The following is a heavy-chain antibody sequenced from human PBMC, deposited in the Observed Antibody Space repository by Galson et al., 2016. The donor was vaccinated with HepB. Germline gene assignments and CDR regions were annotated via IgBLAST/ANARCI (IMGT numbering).Heavy chain of an antibody. J-gene: IGHJ4*02. D-gene: IGHD1-26*01. CDR2: SYHTWHL. CDR3: GTYLVGHGGTGY. CDR1: GVSVNSDAYH. Sequence: SETLSLTCSVSGVSVNSDAYHWSWIRQSPGKGLEWLGHSYHTWHLNDKLRGRVSMSIDTAKNQFSLSLTSLTAADTAVYYYGTYLVGHGGTGYWGQGTLVTVAS. V-gene: IGHV4-61*08.